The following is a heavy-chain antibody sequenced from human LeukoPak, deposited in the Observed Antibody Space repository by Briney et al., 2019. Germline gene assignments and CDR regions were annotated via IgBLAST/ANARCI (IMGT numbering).Heavy chain of an antibody. CDR1: GFSFTTYW. CDR2: INQDGTEK. V-gene: IGHV3-7*01. J-gene: IGHJ4*02. Sequence: LTGGSLRLSCAASGFSFTTYWMSWVRQAPGKGLEWVANINQDGTEKYYVDSVKGRFTIPRDNAKNSLYLQMNSLRVEDTAVYYCAKLAKYFYGWETYYFFEHWGQGTPVTASS. CDR3: AKLAKYFYGWETYYFFEH. D-gene: IGHD3-10*01.